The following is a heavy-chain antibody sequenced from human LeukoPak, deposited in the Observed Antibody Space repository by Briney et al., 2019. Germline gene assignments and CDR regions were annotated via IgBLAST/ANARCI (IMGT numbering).Heavy chain of an antibody. CDR3: ARTSGSRRARFDY. Sequence: ETLSLTCAVYGGSFSGYYWSWIRQPPGKGLEWIGEINHSGSTNYNPSLKSRVTISVDTSKNQFSLKLSSVTAADTAVYYCARTSGSRRARFDYWGQGTLVTVSS. CDR1: GGSFSGYY. CDR2: INHSGST. D-gene: IGHD1-26*01. J-gene: IGHJ4*02. V-gene: IGHV4-34*01.